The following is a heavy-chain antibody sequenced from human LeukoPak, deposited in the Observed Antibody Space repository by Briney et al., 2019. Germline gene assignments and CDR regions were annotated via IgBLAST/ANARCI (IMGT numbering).Heavy chain of an antibody. CDR3: ASSNYYGSGSYHHAFDI. J-gene: IGHJ3*02. D-gene: IGHD3-10*01. CDR2: IYYSGST. Sequence: SETLSLTCTVSGCSISSSSYYWGWIRQPPGKGLEWIGSIYYSGSTYYNPSLKSRVTISVDTSKNQFSLKLSSVNAADTGVYYCASSNYYGSGSYHHAFDIWGQGTMVTVSS. CDR1: GCSISSSSYY. V-gene: IGHV4-39*01.